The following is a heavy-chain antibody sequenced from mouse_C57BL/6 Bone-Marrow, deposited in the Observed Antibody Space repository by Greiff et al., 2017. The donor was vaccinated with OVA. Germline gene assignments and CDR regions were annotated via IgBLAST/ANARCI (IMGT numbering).Heavy chain of an antibody. D-gene: IGHD2-3*01. J-gene: IGHJ2*01. Sequence: EVNLVESGGDLVKPGGSLKLSCAASGFTFSSYGMSWVRQTPDKRLEWVATISSGGSYTYYPDSVKGRFTISRDNAKNTLYLQMSSLKSEDTAMYYCARHPFDGYQRYFDYWGQGTTLTVSS. CDR1: GFTFSSYG. V-gene: IGHV5-6*01. CDR3: ARHPFDGYQRYFDY. CDR2: ISSGGSYT.